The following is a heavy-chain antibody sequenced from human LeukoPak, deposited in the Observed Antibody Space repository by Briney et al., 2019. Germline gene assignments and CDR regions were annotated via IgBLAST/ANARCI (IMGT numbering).Heavy chain of an antibody. CDR1: GGYISSYY. V-gene: IGHV4-59*01. Sequence: SETLSLTCTVSGGYISSYYWSWIRQPPGKGLEWIGYIYYSGSTNYNPSLKSRVTISVDTSKNQFSLKLSSVTAADTAVYYCARDIYCYGHPLRGWFDPWGQGTLVTVSS. CDR2: IYYSGST. CDR3: ARDIYCYGHPLRGWFDP. D-gene: IGHD5-18*01. J-gene: IGHJ5*02.